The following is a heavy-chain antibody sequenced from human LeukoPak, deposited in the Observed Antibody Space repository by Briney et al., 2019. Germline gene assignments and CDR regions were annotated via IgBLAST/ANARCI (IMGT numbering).Heavy chain of an antibody. CDR2: IIPIFGTA. Sequence: ASVKVSCKASGYSFIRYYIHWVRQAPGQGLEWMGGIIPIFGTANYAQKFQGRVTITADESTSTAYMELSSLRSEDTAVYYCARGDSSGWSKYYFDYWGQGTLVTVSS. D-gene: IGHD6-19*01. CDR1: GYSFIRYY. J-gene: IGHJ4*02. CDR3: ARGDSSGWSKYYFDY. V-gene: IGHV1-69*13.